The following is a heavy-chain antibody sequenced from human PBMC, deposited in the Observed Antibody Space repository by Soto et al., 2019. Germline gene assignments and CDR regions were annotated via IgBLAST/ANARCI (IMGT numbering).Heavy chain of an antibody. CDR1: GGTFSSYA. J-gene: IGHJ4*02. CDR3: ATTRSPHTAMDN. Sequence: QVQLVQSGAEVKTPGSSVKVSCKASGGTFSSYAISWVRQAPGQGLEWMGGTIPIFGTANYEQKFQGRVTITADESTSTAYMELSSLRSEDTAVYYCATTRSPHTAMDNWGQGTLVTVSS. V-gene: IGHV1-69*12. D-gene: IGHD5-18*01. CDR2: TIPIFGTA.